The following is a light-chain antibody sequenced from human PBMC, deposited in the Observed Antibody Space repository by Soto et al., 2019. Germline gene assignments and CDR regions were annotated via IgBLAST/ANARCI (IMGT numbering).Light chain of an antibody. V-gene: IGLV6-57*02. CDR2: EDN. CDR1: SGSIASNY. Sequence: NFMLTQPHSVSESPGKTVTISCTGSSGSIASNYVQWYQQRPGSAPTTVIYEDNQRPSGVPDRFSGSIDSSSNSASLTISRLKTEDEADYYCRSYDSSNGVVFGGVTKLTVL. J-gene: IGLJ2*01. CDR3: RSYDSSNGVV.